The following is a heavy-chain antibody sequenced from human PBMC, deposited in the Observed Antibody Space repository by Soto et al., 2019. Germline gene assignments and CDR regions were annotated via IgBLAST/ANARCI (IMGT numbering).Heavy chain of an antibody. J-gene: IGHJ6*02. CDR1: GYIFTSYY. CDR2: INPFDGSR. Sequence: ASVKVSCKASGYIFTSYYIHWVRQAPGQGLEWMGWINPFDGSRMFAQSFQGRVTMTRDTSTSTVYMEVSSLRSEDTAVYYCARPGVVTQRGVFSGYYGMDVWGQGTTVTVSS. D-gene: IGHD3-3*01. CDR3: ARPGVVTQRGVFSGYYGMDV. V-gene: IGHV1-46*01.